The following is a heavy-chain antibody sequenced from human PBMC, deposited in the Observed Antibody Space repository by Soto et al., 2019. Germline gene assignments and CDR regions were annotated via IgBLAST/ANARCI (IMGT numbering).Heavy chain of an antibody. V-gene: IGHV4-59*01. D-gene: IGHD3-22*01. J-gene: IGHJ4*02. CDR2: IYYSGST. CDR1: GSSISSYY. CDR3: ARVGPTSRYYYDSSGPFDY. Sequence: SETLSLTCTVSGSSISSYYWSWIRQPPGKGLEWIGYIYYSGSTNYNPSLKSRVTISVDTSKNQFSLKLSSVTAADTAVYYCARVGPTSRYYYDSSGPFDYWGQGTLVTVS.